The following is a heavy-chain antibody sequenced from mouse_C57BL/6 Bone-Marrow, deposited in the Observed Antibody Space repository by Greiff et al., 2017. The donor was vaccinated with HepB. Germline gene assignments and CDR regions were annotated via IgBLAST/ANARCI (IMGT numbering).Heavy chain of an antibody. CDR1: GYTFTSYG. D-gene: IGHD1-1*01. Sequence: QVQLQQSGAELARPGASVKLSCKASGYTFTSYGISWVKQRTGQGLEWIGEIYPRSGNNYYNEKFKGKAKLTADKSSSTAYMELRSLTSEDSAVYFCAITTVVAPCYAMDYWGQGTSVTVSS. CDR3: AITTVVAPCYAMDY. J-gene: IGHJ4*01. V-gene: IGHV1-81*01. CDR2: IYPRSGNN.